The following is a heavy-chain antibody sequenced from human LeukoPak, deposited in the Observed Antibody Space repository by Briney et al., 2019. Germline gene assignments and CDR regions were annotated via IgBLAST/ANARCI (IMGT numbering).Heavy chain of an antibody. Sequence: PGGSLRLSCAASGFTFSSYSMNWVRQAPGKGLEWVSSISSSSSYIYYADSVKGRFTISRDNAKNSLYLQMNSLRAEDTAVYYCARVRRAQWLVRESFDAFDIWGQGTMVTVSS. D-gene: IGHD6-19*01. CDR2: ISSSSSYI. CDR1: GFTFSSYS. CDR3: ARVRRAQWLVRESFDAFDI. J-gene: IGHJ3*02. V-gene: IGHV3-21*01.